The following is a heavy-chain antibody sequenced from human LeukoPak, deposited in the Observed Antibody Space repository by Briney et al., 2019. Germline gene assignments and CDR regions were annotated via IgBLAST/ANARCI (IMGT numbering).Heavy chain of an antibody. CDR3: ARESAAAGTSSWFDP. D-gene: IGHD6-13*01. V-gene: IGHV3-21*04. CDR1: GFTFSSYS. Sequence: PGGSLRLSCAASGFTFSSYSMNWVRQAPGKGLEWVSSISSSSSYIYYADSVKGRFTISRDNAKNSLYLQMNSLRAEDTAVYYCARESAAAGTSSWFDPWGQGTLVTVSS. CDR2: ISSSSSYI. J-gene: IGHJ5*02.